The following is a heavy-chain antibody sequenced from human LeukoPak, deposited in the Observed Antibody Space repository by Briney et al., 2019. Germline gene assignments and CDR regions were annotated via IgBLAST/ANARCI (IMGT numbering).Heavy chain of an antibody. CDR3: ARIVDCSSTSCYGP. J-gene: IGHJ5*02. CDR1: GYTFTSYD. CDR2: INPNSGGT. D-gene: IGHD2-2*01. Sequence: ASVKVSCKASGYTFTSYDINWVRQAPGQGLEWMGWINPNSGGTNYAQKFQGRVTMTRDTSISTAYMELSRLRPDDTAVYYCARIVDCSSTSCYGPWGQGTLVTVSS. V-gene: IGHV1-2*02.